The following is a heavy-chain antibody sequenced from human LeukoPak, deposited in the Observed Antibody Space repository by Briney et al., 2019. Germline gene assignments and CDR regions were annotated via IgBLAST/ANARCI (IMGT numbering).Heavy chain of an antibody. V-gene: IGHV4-34*01. CDR3: ARLKAMVTRSYFDY. D-gene: IGHD5-18*01. CDR2: INHSGST. Sequence: SETLSLTCAVYGGSFSGYYWSWIRQPPGKGLEWIGEINHSGSTNYNPSLKSRVTISVDTSKNQLSLKLSSVTAADTAVYYCARLKAMVTRSYFDYWGQGTLVTVSS. J-gene: IGHJ4*02. CDR1: GGSFSGYY.